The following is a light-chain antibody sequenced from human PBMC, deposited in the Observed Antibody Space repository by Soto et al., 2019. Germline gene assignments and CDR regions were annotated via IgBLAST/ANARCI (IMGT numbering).Light chain of an antibody. J-gene: IGKJ4*01. CDR1: QDISNY. CDR2: DAS. Sequence: DIQMTQSPSSLSASVGDRVTITCQASQDISNYLNWYQQKPGKAPKLLIYDASNLETGVPSRFSGSGSGTDFTFTISSLQPEDIATYYCQQYGNLPPATFGGGTKVEIK. V-gene: IGKV1-33*01. CDR3: QQYGNLPPAT.